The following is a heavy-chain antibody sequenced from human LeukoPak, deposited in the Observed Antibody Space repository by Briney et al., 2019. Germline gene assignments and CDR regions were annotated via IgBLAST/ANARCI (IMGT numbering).Heavy chain of an antibody. CDR2: IYYSGST. CDR1: GGSISGSSYY. V-gene: IGHV4-61*05. D-gene: IGHD5-24*01. CDR3: ARGGDGYNLGAFDI. J-gene: IGHJ3*02. Sequence: PSETLSLTCTVSGGSISGSSYYWGWIRQPPGKGLEWIGYIYYSGSTNYNPSLKSRVTISVDTSKNQFSLKLSSVTAADTAVYYCARGGDGYNLGAFDIWGQGTMVTVSS.